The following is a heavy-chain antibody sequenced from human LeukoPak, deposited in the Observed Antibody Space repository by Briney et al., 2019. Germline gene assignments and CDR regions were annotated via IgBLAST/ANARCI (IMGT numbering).Heavy chain of an antibody. J-gene: IGHJ4*02. Sequence: KAGGSLRPSCAASGFTFSSYSMNWVRQAPGKGLEWVSSISSSSSYIYYADSVKGRFTISRDNAKNSLYLQMNSLRAEDTAVYYCARDYYDSSGYYYEYYFDYWGQGTLVTVSS. CDR3: ARDYYDSSGYYYEYYFDY. V-gene: IGHV3-21*01. CDR2: ISSSSSYI. D-gene: IGHD3-22*01. CDR1: GFTFSSYS.